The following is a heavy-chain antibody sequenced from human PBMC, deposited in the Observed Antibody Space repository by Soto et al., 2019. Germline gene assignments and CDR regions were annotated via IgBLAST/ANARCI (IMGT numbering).Heavy chain of an antibody. D-gene: IGHD4-4*01. CDR2: ISAYNGNT. V-gene: IGHV1-18*01. CDR3: ARDRGYSILPLFDY. J-gene: IGHJ4*02. Sequence: QVQLVQSGVEVKKPGASVKVSSKASGYTFTSYDFSWVRQAPGQGLEWMGWISAYNGNTNYAQKFQGRVTMTTDTSTSTAYMELRSLRSDDTAVYYCARDRGYSILPLFDYWGQGTLVTVSS. CDR1: GYTFTSYD.